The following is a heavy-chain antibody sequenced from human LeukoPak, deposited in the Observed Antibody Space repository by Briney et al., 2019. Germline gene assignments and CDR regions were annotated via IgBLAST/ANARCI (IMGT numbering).Heavy chain of an antibody. CDR1: GYTFTGYY. D-gene: IGHD3-3*01. CDR3: ARDLRVVIIDNYYYYMDV. V-gene: IGHV1-2*02. J-gene: IGHJ6*03. Sequence: ASVKVSCKASGYTFTGYYIHWVRQAPGQGLEWMGWINPNSGGTNYAQKFQGRVTMTRDTSISTAYMELSRLRSDDTAVYYCARDLRVVIIDNYYYYMDVWGKGTTVTVSS. CDR2: INPNSGGT.